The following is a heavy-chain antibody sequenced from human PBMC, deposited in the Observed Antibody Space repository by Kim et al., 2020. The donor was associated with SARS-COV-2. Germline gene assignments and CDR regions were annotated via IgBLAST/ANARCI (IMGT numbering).Heavy chain of an antibody. Sequence: YNPARKGRITIPVETSKNQFSLKLGSVTAADTAVYYCARLSGSGYYGTDYWGQGTLVTVSS. CDR3: ARLSGSGYYGTDY. V-gene: IGHV4-39*01. D-gene: IGHD3-22*01. J-gene: IGHJ4*02.